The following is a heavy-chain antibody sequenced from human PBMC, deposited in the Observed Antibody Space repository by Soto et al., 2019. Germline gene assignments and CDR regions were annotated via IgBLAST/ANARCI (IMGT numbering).Heavy chain of an antibody. Sequence: SETLSLTCAVYGGSFSGYYWSWIRQPPGKGLEWIGEINHSGSTNYNPSLKSRVTISVDTSKNQFSLKPSSVTAADTAVYYCARGGGGDCSFDYWGQGTLVTVSS. V-gene: IGHV4-34*01. J-gene: IGHJ4*02. D-gene: IGHD2-21*02. CDR3: ARGGGGDCSFDY. CDR2: INHSGST. CDR1: GGSFSGYY.